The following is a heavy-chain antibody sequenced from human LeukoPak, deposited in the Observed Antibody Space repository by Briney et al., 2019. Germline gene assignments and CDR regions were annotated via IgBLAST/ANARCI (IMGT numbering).Heavy chain of an antibody. CDR1: GFTFSSYD. CDR2: IGTAGDT. J-gene: IGHJ4*02. V-gene: IGHV3-13*01. Sequence: PGGSLRLSCAASGFTFSSYDMHWVRQATGKGLEWVSAIGTAGDTYYPGSVKGRFTISRENAKNSLYLQMNSLRAGDTAVYYCARSLDDILTGYYIGLYYFDYWGQGTLVTVSS. D-gene: IGHD3-9*01. CDR3: ARSLDDILTGYYIGLYYFDY.